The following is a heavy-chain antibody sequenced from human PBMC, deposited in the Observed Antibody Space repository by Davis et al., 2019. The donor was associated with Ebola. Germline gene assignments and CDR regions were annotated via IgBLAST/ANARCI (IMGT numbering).Heavy chain of an antibody. CDR1: VITFSSYA. CDR2: ISGSGGTT. J-gene: IGHJ6*02. CDR3: ARHTVMDV. V-gene: IGHV3-23*01. Sequence: GESLKISCADSVITFSSYAMTWVRQAPGKGLEWVSAISGSGGTTYYAGSVKGRFTVSRDNSKKTMYLQMNSLRAEDTAVYYCARHTVMDVWGQGTKVTVSS.